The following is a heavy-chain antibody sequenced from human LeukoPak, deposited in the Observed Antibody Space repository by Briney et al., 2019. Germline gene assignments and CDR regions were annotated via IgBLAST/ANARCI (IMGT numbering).Heavy chain of an antibody. D-gene: IGHD6-6*01. J-gene: IGHJ4*02. CDR2: ITYSGDNT. Sequence: GGSLRLSCAASGFIFSSYAMSWVRQAPGKGLEWVSTITYSGDNTYYADSVRGQFTISRDNSKNTLFLQMNSLRPDDTAVYYCAKDLGVAARPSYHYWGQGTLVTVSS. CDR3: AKDLGVAARPSYHY. CDR1: GFIFSSYA. V-gene: IGHV3-23*01.